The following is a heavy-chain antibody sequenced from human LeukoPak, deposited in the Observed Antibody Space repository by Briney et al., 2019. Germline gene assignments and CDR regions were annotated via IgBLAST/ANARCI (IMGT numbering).Heavy chain of an antibody. V-gene: IGHV3-9*01. D-gene: IGHD1-26*01. CDR2: ISWNSGSI. CDR1: GFTFDDYA. J-gene: IGHJ4*02. CDR3: AKGTGRYWTFFDD. Sequence: PGGFLRLSCAATGFTFDDYAMHWVRHSPGRGLEWVSGISWNSGSIDYAASVRGRFTISRDNANNSLYLQMNSLRPEDSALYYCAKGTGRYWTFFDDWGQGTLVTVSS.